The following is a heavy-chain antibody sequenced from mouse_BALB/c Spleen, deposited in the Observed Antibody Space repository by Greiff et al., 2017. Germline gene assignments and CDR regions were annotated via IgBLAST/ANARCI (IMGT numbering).Heavy chain of an antibody. CDR1: GFTFSSYT. Sequence: DVMLVESGGGLVQPGGSLKLSCAASGFTFSSYTMSWVRQTPEKRLEWVAYISNGGGSTYYPDTVKGRFTISRDNAKNTLYLQMSSLKSEDTAMYYCASSITSAWFAYWGQGTLVTVSA. V-gene: IGHV5-12-2*01. D-gene: IGHD2-4*01. CDR2: ISNGGGST. J-gene: IGHJ3*01. CDR3: ASSITSAWFAY.